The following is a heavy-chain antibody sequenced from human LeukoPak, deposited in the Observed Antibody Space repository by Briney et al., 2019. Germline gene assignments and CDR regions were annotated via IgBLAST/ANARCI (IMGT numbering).Heavy chain of an antibody. V-gene: IGHV3-9*01. CDR1: GFTFDDYA. D-gene: IGHD5-18*01. Sequence: PGRSLRLSCAASGFTFDDYAMHWVRQAPGKGLEWVSGISWNSGSIGYADSVKGRFTISRDNAKHSLYLKMNSLRAEDTAVYYCARDFRVEGYSYGYRYFDYWGQGTLVTVSS. J-gene: IGHJ4*02. CDR3: ARDFRVEGYSYGYRYFDY. CDR2: ISWNSGSI.